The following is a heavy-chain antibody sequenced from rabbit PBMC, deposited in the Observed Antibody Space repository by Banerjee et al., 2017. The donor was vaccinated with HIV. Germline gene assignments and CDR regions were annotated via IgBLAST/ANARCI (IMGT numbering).Heavy chain of an antibody. D-gene: IGHD3-1*01. CDR3: ARSDVDGYTVAFNL. V-gene: IGHV1S40*01. J-gene: IGHJ4*01. CDR2: ISTGDGST. CDR1: GSSFSSSYW. Sequence: QSLEESGGDLVKPGASPTLTCTASGSSFSSSYWICWVRQAPGKGLEWIGCISTGDGSTCFASWAKGRFTMSKTSSTTVTLQMTSLTAADTATYFCARSDVDGYTVAFNLWGPGTLVTVS.